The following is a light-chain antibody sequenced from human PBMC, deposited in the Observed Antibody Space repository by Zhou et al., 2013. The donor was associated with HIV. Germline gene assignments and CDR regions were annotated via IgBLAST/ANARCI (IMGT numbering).Light chain of an antibody. CDR2: GAS. V-gene: IGKV3D-15*01. CDR3: QQLNSYPLT. CDR1: QSVSSN. Sequence: EIVMTQSPATLSVSPGERVTLSCRASQSVSSNLAWYQQKPTRRAPRLLIYGASSRATGIPDRFRASGSGTLFTLTINNLQPEDFATYSCQQLNSYPLTFGGGTKVEIK. J-gene: IGKJ4*01.